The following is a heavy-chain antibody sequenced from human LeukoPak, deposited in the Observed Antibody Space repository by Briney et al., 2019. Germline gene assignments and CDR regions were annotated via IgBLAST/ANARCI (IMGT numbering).Heavy chain of an antibody. CDR3: ARAWNGGFDY. Sequence: GRSLRLSCAASGFTFSSYAMHWVRQAPGKGLEWVAVISYDGSNKYYADSVKGRFTISRDNAKNSMYLQMNSLRAEDTAVYYCARAWNGGFDYWGQGTLVTVSS. V-gene: IGHV3-30-3*01. CDR1: GFTFSSYA. D-gene: IGHD1-1*01. CDR2: ISYDGSNK. J-gene: IGHJ4*02.